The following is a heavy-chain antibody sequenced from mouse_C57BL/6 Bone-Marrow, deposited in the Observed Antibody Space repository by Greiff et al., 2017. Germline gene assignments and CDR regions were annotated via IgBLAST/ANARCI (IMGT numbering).Heavy chain of an antibody. CDR3: ARSGDYDLYAMDY. Sequence: QVQLTQPGAELVMPGASVKLSCKASGYTFTSYWMHWVKQRPGQGLEWIGEIDPSDSYTNYNQKFKGKSTLTVDKSSSTAYMQLSSLTSEYSAVYYCARSGDYDLYAMDYWGQGTSVTVSS. J-gene: IGHJ4*01. V-gene: IGHV1-69*01. D-gene: IGHD2-4*01. CDR1: GYTFTSYW. CDR2: IDPSDSYT.